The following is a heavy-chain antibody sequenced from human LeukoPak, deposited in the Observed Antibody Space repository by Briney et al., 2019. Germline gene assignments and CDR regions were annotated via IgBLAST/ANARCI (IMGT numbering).Heavy chain of an antibody. CDR1: GASISSYY. D-gene: IGHD2-2*01. V-gene: IGHV4-4*07. J-gene: IGHJ4*02. Sequence: SETLSLTCTVSGASISSYYWTWIRQPAGKGLEWIGRIYSSGTTNYNPSLKSRVTMSVDTSKNQFSLKLSSVTAADTAVYYCARLSADSSSSRGFDYWGQGTLVTVSS. CDR2: IYSSGTT. CDR3: ARLSADSSSSRGFDY.